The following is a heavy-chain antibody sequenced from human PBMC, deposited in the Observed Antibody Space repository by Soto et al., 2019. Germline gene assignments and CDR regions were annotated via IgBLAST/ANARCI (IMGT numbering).Heavy chain of an antibody. Sequence: EVQVLESGGGLVQPGGSLRLSCAASGFTFSSYAMNWVRQAPGKGLEWVSGISGSGTRTYYVDSVRGRFTISRDNSKNTVYLQMNSLRAEDTAAFYCARGRLNKHGTVYYFDYWGQGALVTVSS. D-gene: IGHD1-26*01. CDR2: ISGSGTRT. CDR3: ARGRLNKHGTVYYFDY. CDR1: GFTFSSYA. V-gene: IGHV3-23*01. J-gene: IGHJ4*02.